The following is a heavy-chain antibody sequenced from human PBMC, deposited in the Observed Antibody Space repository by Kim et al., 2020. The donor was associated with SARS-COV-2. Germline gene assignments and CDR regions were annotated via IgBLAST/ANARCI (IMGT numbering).Heavy chain of an antibody. V-gene: IGHV3-21*04. D-gene: IGHD6-13*01. CDR2: ISGSSSFT. CDR3: VRENSAGLRAANFDF. CDR1: GFIFMNYA. J-gene: IGHJ4*01. Sequence: GGSLRLSCAASGFIFMNYAMNWIRETPGGALEWVSFISGSSSFTYYSESVKGRFTISRDNAQNSLHLQMDSLRVEDTATYYCVRENSAGLRAANFDFWG.